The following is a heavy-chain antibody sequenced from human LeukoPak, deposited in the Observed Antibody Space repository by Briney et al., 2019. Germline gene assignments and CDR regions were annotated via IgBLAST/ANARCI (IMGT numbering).Heavy chain of an antibody. V-gene: IGHV3-48*02. CDR2: ISISSTTI. Sequence: PGGSLRLSCAASGFTFSRYSMNWVRQAPGKGLEWVSYISISSTTIYYADSVKGRFTISRDNAKNSLYLQMNSLRDEDTAVYYCARGLRYSSSWYNFDYWGQGTLVTVSS. J-gene: IGHJ4*02. D-gene: IGHD6-13*01. CDR3: ARGLRYSSSWYNFDY. CDR1: GFTFSRYS.